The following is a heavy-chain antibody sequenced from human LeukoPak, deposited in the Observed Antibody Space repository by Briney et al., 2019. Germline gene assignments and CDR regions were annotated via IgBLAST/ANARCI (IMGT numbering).Heavy chain of an antibody. J-gene: IGHJ4*02. CDR3: ARQAFGELIFDY. V-gene: IGHV4-34*01. CDR1: GGSFSGYY. Sequence: SETLSLTCAVYGGSFSGYYWSWIRQPPGKGLEWIGEINHSGSTNYNPSLKSRVTISVDTSKNQFSLKLSSVTAADTAVYYCARQAFGELIFDYWGQGTLVTVSS. CDR2: INHSGST. D-gene: IGHD3-10*01.